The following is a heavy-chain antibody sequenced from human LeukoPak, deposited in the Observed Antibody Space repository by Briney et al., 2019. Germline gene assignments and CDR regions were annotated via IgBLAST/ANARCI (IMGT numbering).Heavy chain of an antibody. D-gene: IGHD3-22*01. CDR2: ISSNGGRT. CDR1: GFSFRTYA. CDR3: ARWGRYYYDAGGYYSPNYFDY. J-gene: IGHJ4*02. Sequence: PGGSLRLSCSVSGFSFRTYAMHWVRQAPGRGLEYVSAISSNGGRTYYADSVKGRFTISRDNSKNTLYLQINSLRAEDTAVYYCARWGRYYYDAGGYYSPNYFDYWGQGTLVTVSS. V-gene: IGHV3-64*04.